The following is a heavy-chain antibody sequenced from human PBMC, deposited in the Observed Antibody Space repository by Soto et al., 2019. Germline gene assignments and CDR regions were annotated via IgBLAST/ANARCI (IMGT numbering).Heavy chain of an antibody. CDR2: IYYSGST. V-gene: IGHV4-30-4*01. J-gene: IGHJ6*02. D-gene: IGHD2-8*02. Sequence: TLSLTCTVSGGSISSGDYYWSWIRQPPGKGLEWIGYIYYSGSTYYNPSLKSRVTISVDTSKNQFSLKLSSVTAADTAVYYCARVLEVPYYYGMDVWGQGTTVTVSS. CDR1: GGSISSGDYY. CDR3: ARVLEVPYYYGMDV.